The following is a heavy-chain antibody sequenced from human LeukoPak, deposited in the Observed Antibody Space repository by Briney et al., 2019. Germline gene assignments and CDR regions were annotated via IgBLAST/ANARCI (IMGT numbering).Heavy chain of an antibody. D-gene: IGHD2-15*01. CDR3: AKAPVTTCRGAFCYPFDY. J-gene: IGHJ4*02. Sequence: GGTLRLSCAASGFTFSSYGMSWVRQAPGKGLEWVSAISDTGNTYHADSVKGRFTISRDSSKNTLFLQMNRLRPEDAAVYYCAKAPVTTCRGAFCYPFDYWGLGTLVTVSS. CDR2: ISDTGNT. CDR1: GFTFSSYG. V-gene: IGHV3-23*01.